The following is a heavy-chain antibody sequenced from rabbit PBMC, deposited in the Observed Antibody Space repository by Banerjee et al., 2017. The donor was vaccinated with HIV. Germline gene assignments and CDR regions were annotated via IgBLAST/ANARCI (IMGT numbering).Heavy chain of an antibody. CDR3: ARRSNDWGEVYL. Sequence: QSLEESGGDLVKPGASLTLTCTASGFDFSSDAMCWVRQAPGKGLELIAGIWSTTSNAYYASWAKGRFTTSKTSSTTVTLHMTSLTVADTATYFCARRSNDWGEVYLWGPGTLVTVS. CDR1: GFDFSSDA. D-gene: IGHD4-1*01. CDR2: IWSTTSNA. V-gene: IGHV1S40*01. J-gene: IGHJ4*01.